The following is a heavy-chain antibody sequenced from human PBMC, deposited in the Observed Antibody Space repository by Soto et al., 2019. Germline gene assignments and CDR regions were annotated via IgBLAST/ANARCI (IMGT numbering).Heavy chain of an antibody. J-gene: IGHJ6*02. CDR2: ISAYNGNT. Sequence: ASVKVSCKASGYTFTSYGISWVRQAPGQGLEWMGWISAYNGNTNYAQKLQGRVTMTTDTSTSTAYMELRSLRSDDTAVYYCASTRGDPKLYYYYGMDVWGQGTTGTGSS. CDR3: ASTRGDPKLYYYYGMDV. CDR1: GYTFTSYG. D-gene: IGHD3-10*01. V-gene: IGHV1-18*01.